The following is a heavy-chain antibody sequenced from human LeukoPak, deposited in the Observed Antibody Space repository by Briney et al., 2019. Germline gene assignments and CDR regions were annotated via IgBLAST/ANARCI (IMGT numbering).Heavy chain of an antibody. CDR1: GGSFSGYY. J-gene: IGHJ3*02. CDR3: ARGPLYYDYVWGSYRKRYDAFDI. D-gene: IGHD3-16*02. CDR2: INHSGST. V-gene: IGHV4-34*01. Sequence: PSETLSLTCAVYGGSFSGYYWSWIRQPPGKGLEWIGEINHSGSTNYNPSPKSRVTISVDTSKNQFSLKLSSVTAADTAVYYCARGPLYYDYVWGSYRKRYDAFDIWGQGTMVTVSS.